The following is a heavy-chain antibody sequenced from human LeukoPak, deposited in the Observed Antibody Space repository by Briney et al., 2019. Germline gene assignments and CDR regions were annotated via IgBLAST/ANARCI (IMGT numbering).Heavy chain of an antibody. CDR3: AKGKDFHFYYYMDV. J-gene: IGHJ6*03. V-gene: IGHV3-23*01. Sequence: GGSLRLSCAASGFTFSSYAMSWVRQAPGKGLEWVSAISGSGGNTYYADSVKGRFTISRDNSRNTLYLQMNSLRVEDTAVYYCAKGKDFHFYYYMDVWGKGTTVTVSS. D-gene: IGHD3-3*01. CDR1: GFTFSSYA. CDR2: ISGSGGNT.